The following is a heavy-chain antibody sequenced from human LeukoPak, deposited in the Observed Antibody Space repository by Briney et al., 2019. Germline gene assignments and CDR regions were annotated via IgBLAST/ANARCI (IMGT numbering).Heavy chain of an antibody. Sequence: GASVKVSCRASGYTFTSYDINWVRQATGQGLEWMGWMNPNSGNTGYAQKFQGRVTMTRNTSISTAYMELSSLRSEDTAVYYCARDGDYYGSGSYYNIWGQGTLVTVSS. D-gene: IGHD3-10*01. CDR3: ARDGDYYGSGSYYNI. CDR1: GYTFTSYD. CDR2: MNPNSGNT. V-gene: IGHV1-8*01. J-gene: IGHJ4*02.